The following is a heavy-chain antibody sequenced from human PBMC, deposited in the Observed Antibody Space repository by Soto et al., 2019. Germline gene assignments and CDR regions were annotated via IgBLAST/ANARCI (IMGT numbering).Heavy chain of an antibody. J-gene: IGHJ4*02. CDR2: TIPIFGTA. V-gene: IGHV1-69*13. CDR1: GGTFSSYS. Sequence: SVKVSCKASGGTFSSYSISWVRQAPGQGLEWMGGTIPIFGTANYAQKFQGRVTITADESTSTAYMELSSLRSEDTAVYYCAIEYSSSPPYYPIGYWGQGTLVTVSS. CDR3: AIEYSSSPPYYPIGY. D-gene: IGHD6-6*01.